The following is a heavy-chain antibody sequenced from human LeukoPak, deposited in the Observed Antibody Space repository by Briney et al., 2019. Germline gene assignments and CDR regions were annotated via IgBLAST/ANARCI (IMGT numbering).Heavy chain of an antibody. D-gene: IGHD1-7*01. Sequence: GGSLRLSCAASEFTFSTYAMNWVRQAPGKGLEWVSAISGSGGSTYYADSVKGRFTISRDNSKNTLYLQMNSLRAEDTAVYYCARSSRELGGYAPWGLMPPFDYWGQGTLVTVSS. V-gene: IGHV3-23*01. J-gene: IGHJ4*02. CDR3: ARSSRELGGYAPWGLMPPFDY. CDR2: ISGSGGST. CDR1: EFTFSTYA.